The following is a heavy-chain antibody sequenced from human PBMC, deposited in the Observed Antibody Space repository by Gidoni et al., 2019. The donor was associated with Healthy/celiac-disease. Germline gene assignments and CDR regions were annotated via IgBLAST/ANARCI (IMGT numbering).Heavy chain of an antibody. CDR3: ARLGGVGRITMVRGVKYYFDY. J-gene: IGHJ4*02. D-gene: IGHD3-10*01. CDR1: GGSFSGYY. CDR2: INHSGST. Sequence: QVQLQQWGAGLLKPSETLSLTCAFYGGSFSGYYCSWIRQPPGKGLEWIGEINHSGSTNYNPSLKSRVTISVDTSKNHFSLKLSSVTAADTAVYYCARLGGVGRITMVRGVKYYFDYWGQGTLVTVSS. V-gene: IGHV4-34*01.